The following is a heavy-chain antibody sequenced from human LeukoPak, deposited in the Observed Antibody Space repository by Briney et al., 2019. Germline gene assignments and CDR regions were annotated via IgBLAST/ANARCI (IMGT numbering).Heavy chain of an antibody. CDR1: GFTFSSYW. J-gene: IGHJ4*02. D-gene: IGHD1-26*01. Sequence: GGSLRLSCAASGFTFSSYWMTWVRQGPGKGLEWVANIKPDGSLIYYVDSVKGRFTISRDNAQNSLYLQIHRLRAADTAVYYCAKWELYSGFYYIDYWGQGTLATVSS. CDR2: IKPDGSLI. CDR3: AKWELYSGFYYIDY. V-gene: IGHV3-7*01.